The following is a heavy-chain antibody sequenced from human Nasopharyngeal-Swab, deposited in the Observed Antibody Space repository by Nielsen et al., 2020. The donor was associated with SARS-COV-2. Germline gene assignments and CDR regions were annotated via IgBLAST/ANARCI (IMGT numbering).Heavy chain of an antibody. D-gene: IGHD3-22*01. Sequence: GESLKISCAASGFGFSAFAMSWVRQAPGKGLEWVSAAGGNDGSTFYADSVRGRFTISRDNSKNTLYLQMNSLRAEDTAVYYCAKDEPYYDSSGYNYYYYYYMDVWGKGTTVTVSS. CDR2: AGGNDGST. CDR3: AKDEPYYDSSGYNYYYYYYMDV. V-gene: IGHV3-23*01. J-gene: IGHJ6*03. CDR1: GFGFSAFA.